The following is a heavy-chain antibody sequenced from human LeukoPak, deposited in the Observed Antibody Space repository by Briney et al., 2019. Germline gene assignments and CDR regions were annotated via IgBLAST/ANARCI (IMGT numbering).Heavy chain of an antibody. D-gene: IGHD5-24*01. CDR3: ARFRRRDDYSLDF. Sequence: GASVKVSCKASGYTFTGYYMHWVRQAPGQGLEWMGWMSPNSGDTGYAQKFQGRVTMTRDTSMRTAYLELSSLKSEDTAVYYCARFRRRDDYSLDFWGQGTLVTVSS. V-gene: IGHV1-8*02. CDR2: MSPNSGDT. J-gene: IGHJ4*02. CDR1: GYTFTGYY.